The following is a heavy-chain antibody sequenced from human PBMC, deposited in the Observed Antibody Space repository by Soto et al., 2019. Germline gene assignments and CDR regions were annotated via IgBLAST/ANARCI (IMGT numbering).Heavy chain of an antibody. CDR3: ASRKDGRSSYYYYGLDV. CDR2: IIPIFGTA. CDR1: GGTFSSYA. D-gene: IGHD4-17*01. J-gene: IGHJ6*02. Sequence: QVQLVQSGAEVKKPGSSVKVSCKASGGTFSSYAISWVRQAPGQGLEWMGVIIPIFGTANYAQKVQGRVTITGDESKSTAYMELSSLRSEDTAVYYCASRKDGRSSYYYYGLDVWGQGTTVTVSS. V-gene: IGHV1-69*01.